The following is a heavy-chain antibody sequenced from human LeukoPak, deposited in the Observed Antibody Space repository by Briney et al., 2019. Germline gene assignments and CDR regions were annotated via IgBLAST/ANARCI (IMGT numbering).Heavy chain of an antibody. CDR1: GYTFTSYY. CDR3: ARGGVWFGELPSHIDY. D-gene: IGHD3-10*01. V-gene: IGHV1-46*01. J-gene: IGHJ4*02. CDR2: INPSGGST. Sequence: ASVKVSCKASGYTFTSYYMHWVRQAPGQGLEWMGIINPSGGSTSYAQKFQGRVTMTRDTSTSTVYMELSSLRSEDTAVYYCARGGVWFGELPSHIDYWGQGTLVTVSS.